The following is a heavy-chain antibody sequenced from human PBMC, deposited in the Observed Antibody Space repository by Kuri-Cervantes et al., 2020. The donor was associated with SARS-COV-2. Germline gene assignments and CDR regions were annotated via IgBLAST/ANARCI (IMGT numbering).Heavy chain of an antibody. D-gene: IGHD6-19*01. J-gene: IGHJ4*02. CDR3: ARGSSSGWSQLEY. CDR1: GFTFSSYA. CDR2: ISGSGGST. Sequence: GGSLRLSCAASGFTFSSYAMSWVRQAPGKGLEWVSAISGSGGSTYYEDSLKGRFTISRDNSKNTLYLQMNSLRAEDTAVYYCARGSSSGWSQLEYWGQGTLVTVSS. V-gene: IGHV3-23*01.